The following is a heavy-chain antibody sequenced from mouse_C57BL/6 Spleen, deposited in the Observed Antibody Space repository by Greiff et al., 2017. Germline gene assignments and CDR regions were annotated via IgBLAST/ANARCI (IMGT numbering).Heavy chain of an antibody. CDR3: ARGVYDGTTEDY. CDR1: GYSITSGYY. Sequence: EESGPGLVKPSQSLSLTCSVTGYSITSGYYWNWIRQFPGNKLEWMGYISYDGSNNYNPSLKNRISITRDTSKNQFFLKLNSVTTEDTATYYCARGVYDGTTEDYWGQGTTLTVSS. J-gene: IGHJ2*01. V-gene: IGHV3-6*01. D-gene: IGHD2-3*01. CDR2: ISYDGSN.